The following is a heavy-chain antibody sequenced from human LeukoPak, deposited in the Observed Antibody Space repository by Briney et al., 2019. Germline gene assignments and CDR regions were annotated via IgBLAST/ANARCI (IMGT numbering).Heavy chain of an antibody. V-gene: IGHV4-38-2*02. CDR2: IYHSGST. CDR3: ASLGSSAVGATAY. CDR1: GYSISSGYY. Sequence: SETLSLTCTVSGYSISSGYYWGWIRQPPGKGLEWIGSIYHSGSTYYNPSLKGRVTISVDTSKNQFSLKLSSVTAADTAVYYCASLGSSAVGATAYWGQGTLVTVSS. J-gene: IGHJ4*02. D-gene: IGHD1-26*01.